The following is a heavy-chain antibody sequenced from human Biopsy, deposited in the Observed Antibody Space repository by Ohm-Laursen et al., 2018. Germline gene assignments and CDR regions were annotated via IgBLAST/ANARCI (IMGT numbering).Heavy chain of an antibody. V-gene: IGHV3-21*01. CDR1: GFSVSSYD. Sequence: SLRLSCAASGFSVSSYDMNWVRQAPGKGLEWISYISETSSHIYDADSVRGRFTVARDIAKNSLYLQLNSLRVEETAVYYLARDSSRRAREGGMDVWGQGTTVTVSS. D-gene: IGHD6-6*01. J-gene: IGHJ6*02. CDR2: ISETSSHI. CDR3: ARDSSRRAREGGMDV.